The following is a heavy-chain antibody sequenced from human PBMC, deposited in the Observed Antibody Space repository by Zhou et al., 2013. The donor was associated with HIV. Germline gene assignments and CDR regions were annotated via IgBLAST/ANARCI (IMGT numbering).Heavy chain of an antibody. J-gene: IGHJ4*02. Sequence: QVQLVQSGAEVKKPGASVKVSCKVFGYTLADLSIHWVRQAPGQGLEWMGGIIPISLTPNYARKFQGRLTITAAESTKTAYLELSGLRSEDTAVYYCARCYYDNSGCDFWGQGNPAHRLL. CDR1: GYTLADLS. D-gene: IGHD3-22*01. CDR2: IIPISLTP. V-gene: IGHV1-69*13. CDR3: ARCYYDNSGCDF.